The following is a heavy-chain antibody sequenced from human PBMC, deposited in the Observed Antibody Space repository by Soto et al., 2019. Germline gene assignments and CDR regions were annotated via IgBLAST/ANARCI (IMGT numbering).Heavy chain of an antibody. CDR2: VNPSGGHT. CDR3: ARGGHVVVVTAALDY. CDR1: GDTFTDYY. Sequence: QVQLMQSGAEVKKPGASVKDFCKASGDTFTDYYIHWVRQAPGQGLERMGTVNPSGGHTTYAQHFLGRVTMTRETSTSTLYMELTSRTSDDTAIYYCARGGHVVVVTAALDYWGQGTLVTVSS. J-gene: IGHJ4*02. V-gene: IGHV1-46*01. D-gene: IGHD2-21*02.